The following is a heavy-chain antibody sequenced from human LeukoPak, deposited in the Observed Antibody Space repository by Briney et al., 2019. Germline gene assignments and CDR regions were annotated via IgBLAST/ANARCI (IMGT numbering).Heavy chain of an antibody. J-gene: IGHJ5*02. V-gene: IGHV5-51*01. D-gene: IGHD2-2*01. CDR2: IYPGDSDT. Sequence: GESLKISCKGSGYSFTSYWIGWVRQMPGKGLEWMGIIYPGDSDTRYSPSFQGQVTISADKSISTAYLQWSSLKASDTAMYYCARVSEYLKRYCSSTSCYLFGEFDPWGQGTLVTVSS. CDR1: GYSFTSYW. CDR3: ARVSEYLKRYCSSTSCYLFGEFDP.